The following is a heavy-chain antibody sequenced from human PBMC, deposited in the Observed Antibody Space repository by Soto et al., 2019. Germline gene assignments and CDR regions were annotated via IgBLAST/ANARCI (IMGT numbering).Heavy chain of an antibody. D-gene: IGHD3-10*01. CDR3: ARGRADSAGSSFGRRMDV. Sequence: QVQLQESGPGLVKPSETLSLLCFVSGEAVGSGQSYWNWIRQAPGKGLEWIGHTSVTGAMKYSASIKCRVTMSVDTSTSQISLTLTSVTAADSATYFCARGRADSAGSSFGRRMDVWGQGTTVTVAS. CDR2: TSVTGAM. J-gene: IGHJ6*02. CDR1: GEAVGSGQSY. V-gene: IGHV4-61*01.